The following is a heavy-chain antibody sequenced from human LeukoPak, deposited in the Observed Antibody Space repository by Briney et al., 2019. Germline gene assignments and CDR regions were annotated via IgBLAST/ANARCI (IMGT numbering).Heavy chain of an antibody. J-gene: IGHJ4*02. V-gene: IGHV3-64D*06. Sequence: GGSLRLSCSASGFTFSSYAMHWVRQAPGKGLEYVSAISSNGGSTYYADSVKGRFTISRDNSKNTLYLQMSSLGAEDTAVYYCVKSWYYYGSGSHWYFDYWGQGTLVTVSS. CDR2: ISSNGGST. CDR3: VKSWYYYGSGSHWYFDY. CDR1: GFTFSSYA. D-gene: IGHD3-10*01.